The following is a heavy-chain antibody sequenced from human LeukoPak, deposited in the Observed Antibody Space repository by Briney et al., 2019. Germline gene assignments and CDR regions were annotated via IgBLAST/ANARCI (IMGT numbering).Heavy chain of an antibody. Sequence: SSETLSLTCTVSGGSISSYYWSWIRQPPGKGLEWIGYIYYSGSTNYNPSLKSRVTISVDTSKNQFSLKLSSVTAADTAVYYCARDNWNYGSSMDVWGQGTRSPSP. CDR3: ARDNWNYGSSMDV. J-gene: IGHJ6*02. CDR1: GGSISSYY. CDR2: IYYSGST. V-gene: IGHV4-59*01. D-gene: IGHD1-7*01.